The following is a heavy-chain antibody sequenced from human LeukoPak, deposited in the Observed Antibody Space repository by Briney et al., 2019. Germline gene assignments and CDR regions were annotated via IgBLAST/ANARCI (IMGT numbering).Heavy chain of an antibody. CDR1: GFQFSSYA. J-gene: IGHJ4*02. CDR2: IYSGGST. CDR3: ARGPRLFWSGYYLDY. D-gene: IGHD3-3*01. Sequence: PGGSLRLSCVGSGFQFSSYALSWVRHSPGKGLEWVSVIYSGGSTYYADSVKGRFTISRDNSKNTLYLQMNSLRAEDTAVYYCARGPRLFWSGYYLDYWGQGTLVTVSS. V-gene: IGHV3-53*01.